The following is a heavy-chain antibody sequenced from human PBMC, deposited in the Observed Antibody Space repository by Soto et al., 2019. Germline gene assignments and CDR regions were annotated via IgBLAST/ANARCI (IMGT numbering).Heavy chain of an antibody. CDR3: TLRGVIIKRAYYYYGMDV. Sequence: QVQLVQSGAEVKKPGASVKVSCKASGYTFTSYDINWVRQATGQGLEWMGWMNPNSGNTGYAQKFQGRVTMTRNTSISTAYMELSSLRSEDTAVYYCTLRGVIIKRAYYYYGMDVWGQGTTVTVSS. CDR2: MNPNSGNT. CDR1: GYTFTSYD. J-gene: IGHJ6*02. V-gene: IGHV1-8*01. D-gene: IGHD3-10*01.